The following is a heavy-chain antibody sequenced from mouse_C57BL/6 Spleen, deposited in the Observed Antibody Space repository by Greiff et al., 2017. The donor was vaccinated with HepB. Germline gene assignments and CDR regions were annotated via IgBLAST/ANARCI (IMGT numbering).Heavy chain of an antibody. Sequence: QVTLKESGPGILQPSQTLSLTCSFSGFSLSTFGMGVGWIRQPSGKGLEWLAHIWWDDDKYYNPALKSRLTISKDTSKNQVFLKIANVDTADTATYYCAGMGDYDEGGGFAYWGQGTLVTVSA. D-gene: IGHD2-4*01. CDR1: GFSLSTFGMG. V-gene: IGHV8-8*01. CDR2: IWWDDDK. J-gene: IGHJ3*01. CDR3: AGMGDYDEGGGFAY.